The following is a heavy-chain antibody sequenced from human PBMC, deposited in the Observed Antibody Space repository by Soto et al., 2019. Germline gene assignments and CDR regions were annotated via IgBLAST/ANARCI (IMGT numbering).Heavy chain of an antibody. CDR3: EQGGQLLSEGGGY. V-gene: IGHV3-9*01. D-gene: IGHD2-2*01. CDR2: ISWNSGSI. CDR1: GFTFDDYA. Sequence: EVQLVESGGGLVQPGRSLRLSCAASGFTFDDYAMHWVRQAPGKGLEWVSGISWNSGSIGYADSVKGRFTISRDKAKNSLYLQMNSLRAEDTALYYCEQGGQLLSEGGGYWGQGTLVTVSS. J-gene: IGHJ4*02.